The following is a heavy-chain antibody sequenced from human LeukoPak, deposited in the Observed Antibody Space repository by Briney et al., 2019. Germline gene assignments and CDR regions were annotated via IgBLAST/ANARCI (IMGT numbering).Heavy chain of an antibody. CDR2: ILNSSYI. CDR3: ARDRGYSGYAHAY. D-gene: IGHD5-12*01. V-gene: IGHV3-21*01. CDR1: GFPFSSYA. Sequence: GGSLRLSCAASGFPFSSYALGWIRQAPGQGLEWVSSILNSSYIYYSDSVRGRFTISRDNIKNSLYLQMNGLRAEDTAVYYCARDRGYSGYAHAYWGPGTLVTVSS. J-gene: IGHJ4*02.